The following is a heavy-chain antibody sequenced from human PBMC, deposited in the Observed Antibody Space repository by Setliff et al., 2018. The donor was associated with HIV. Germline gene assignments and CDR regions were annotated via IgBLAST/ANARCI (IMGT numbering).Heavy chain of an antibody. V-gene: IGHV7-4-1*02. J-gene: IGHJ4*02. D-gene: IGHD3-16*01. CDR3: ATGEMATTRGWFFDN. Sequence: ASVKVSCKASGYTFNTYSINWVRQAPGQGLEWMGWINTDTGSPTYAQGVTGHFVFSLDTSVSTAYLQISSLQAEDTAVYYCATGEMATTRGWFFDNWGQGTLVTVSS. CDR2: INTDTGSP. CDR1: GYTFNTYS.